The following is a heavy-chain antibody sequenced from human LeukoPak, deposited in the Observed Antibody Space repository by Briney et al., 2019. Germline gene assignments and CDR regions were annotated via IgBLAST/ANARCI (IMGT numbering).Heavy chain of an antibody. CDR2: IKSKTDGGTT. D-gene: IGHD3-3*01. V-gene: IGHV3-15*01. Sequence: PGGSLRLSCAASGFTFSNAWMSWVRQAPGKGLEWVGRIKSKTDGGTTDYAAPVKGRSTISRDDSKTTLYLQMNSLKTEDTAVYYCTTGSSYYDFWSGSSYNYYMDVWGKGTTVTVSS. J-gene: IGHJ6*03. CDR1: GFTFSNAW. CDR3: TTGSSYYDFWSGSSYNYYMDV.